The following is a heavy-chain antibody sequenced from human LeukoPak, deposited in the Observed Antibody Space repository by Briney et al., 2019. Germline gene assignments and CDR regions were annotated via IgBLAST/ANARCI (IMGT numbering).Heavy chain of an antibody. CDR2: IYYSGST. V-gene: IGHV4-59*01. Sequence: SETLSLTRTLSGGSISSYYWSWIRHPPGKGLEWLGYIYYSGSTNYNPSLKTRVTISVDTSKNQFSLKLSSVTAADTAVYDCARDGSGYEVDAFDIWGQGTMVTVSS. CDR1: GGSISSYY. J-gene: IGHJ3*02. CDR3: ARDGSGYEVDAFDI. D-gene: IGHD5-12*01.